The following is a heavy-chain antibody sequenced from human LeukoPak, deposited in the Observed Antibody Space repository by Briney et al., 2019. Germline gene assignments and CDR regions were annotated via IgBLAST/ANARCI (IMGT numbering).Heavy chain of an antibody. V-gene: IGHV4-34*01. Sequence: PSETLSLTCAVYGGSFSGYYWSWIRQPPGKGLEWIGEINHSGSTNYNPSLKSRVTISVDTSKNQFSLKLSSVTAADTAVYYCARVRSGWTQYYFDYWGQGTPVTVSS. D-gene: IGHD6-25*01. CDR2: INHSGST. J-gene: IGHJ4*02. CDR1: GGSFSGYY. CDR3: ARVRSGWTQYYFDY.